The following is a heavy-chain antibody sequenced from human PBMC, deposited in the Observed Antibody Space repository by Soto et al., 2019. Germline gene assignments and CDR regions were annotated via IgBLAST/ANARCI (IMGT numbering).Heavy chain of an antibody. V-gene: IGHV3-11*06. CDR1: GFTFSDYY. D-gene: IGHD1-1*01. Sequence: GGSLRLSCAASGFTFSDYYMSWIRQAPGKGLEWVSYISSSSSYTNYADSVKGRFTISRDNANNSLYLQMKSLRAEDTAVYYCARVEEPLPTNEFDYWGQGTLVTVSS. CDR2: ISSSSSYT. CDR3: ARVEEPLPTNEFDY. J-gene: IGHJ4*02.